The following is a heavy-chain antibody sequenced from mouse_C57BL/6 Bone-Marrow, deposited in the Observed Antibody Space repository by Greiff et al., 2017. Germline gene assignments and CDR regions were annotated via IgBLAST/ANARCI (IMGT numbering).Heavy chain of an antibody. CDR3: ASHYWAY. Sequence: QVQLKESGPGLVQPSQSLSITCTVSGFSLTSYGVHWVRQSPGKGLEWLGVIWSGGSTDYNAAFISRLSISKDNSKSQVFFKMNSLQTDDTARYYCASHYWAYWGQGTLVTVSA. J-gene: IGHJ3*01. D-gene: IGHD1-1*02. V-gene: IGHV2-2*01. CDR2: IWSGGST. CDR1: GFSLTSYG.